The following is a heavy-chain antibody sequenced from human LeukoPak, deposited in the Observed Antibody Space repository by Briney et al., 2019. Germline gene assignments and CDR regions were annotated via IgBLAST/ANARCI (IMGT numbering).Heavy chain of an antibody. D-gene: IGHD2/OR15-2a*01. J-gene: IGHJ3*02. CDR1: GGSISSGGYY. V-gene: IGHV4-30-2*01. CDR2: IYHSGST. CDR3: AREIVGDAFDI. Sequence: SETLSLTCTVSGGSISSGGYYWSWIRQPPGKGLEWIGYIYHSGSTYYNPSLKSRVTISVDRSKNQFSLKLSSVTAADTAVYYCAREIVGDAFDIWGQGTMVTVSS.